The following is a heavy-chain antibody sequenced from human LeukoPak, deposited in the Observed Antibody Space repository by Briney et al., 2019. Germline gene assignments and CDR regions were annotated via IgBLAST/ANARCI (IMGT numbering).Heavy chain of an antibody. CDR1: GGSISSGGYY. J-gene: IGHJ3*02. V-gene: IGHV4-30-2*01. CDR2: IYHSGST. Sequence: SETLSLTCTVSGGSISSGGYYWSWIRQPPGKGLEWIGYIYHSGSTYYNPSLKSRVTISVDRSKNQFSLKLSSVTAADTAVYYCGRGGGLGGSDAFDIWGQGTMVTVSS. D-gene: IGHD3-16*01. CDR3: GRGGGLGGSDAFDI.